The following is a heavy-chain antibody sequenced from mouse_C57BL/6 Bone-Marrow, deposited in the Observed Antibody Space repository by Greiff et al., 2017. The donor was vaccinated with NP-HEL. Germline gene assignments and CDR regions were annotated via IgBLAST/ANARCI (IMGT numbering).Heavy chain of an antibody. CDR1: GYAFSSSW. CDR3: ARYYFDV. CDR2: IYPGDGDT. Sequence: VKLQESGPELVKPGASVKISCKASGYAFSSSWMNWVKQRPGKGLEWIGRIYPGDGDTNYNGKFKGKATLTADKSSSTAYMQLSSLTSEDSAVYFCARYYFDVWGTGTTVTVSS. V-gene: IGHV1-82*01. J-gene: IGHJ1*03.